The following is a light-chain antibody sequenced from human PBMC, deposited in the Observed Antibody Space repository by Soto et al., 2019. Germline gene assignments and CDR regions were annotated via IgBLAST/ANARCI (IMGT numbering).Light chain of an antibody. Sequence: EIVMTKSPATLSLSPGEGATIWCRASHSVRSNLARYHQKPGPSSRLLIYGASTSSTGIPARFSGSVSVPQFTLTISSRQSQDFAVYYCHQYDNWPPCTFGQGNKVDVK. CDR1: HSVRSN. J-gene: IGKJ2*02. CDR2: GAS. CDR3: HQYDNWPPCT. V-gene: IGKV3-15*01.